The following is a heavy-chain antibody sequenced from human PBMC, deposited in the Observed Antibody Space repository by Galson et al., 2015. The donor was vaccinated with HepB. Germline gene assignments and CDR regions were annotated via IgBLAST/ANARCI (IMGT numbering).Heavy chain of an antibody. Sequence: QSGAEVKKPGESLRISCKGSGYSFTSYWISWVRQMPGKGLEWMGRIDPSDSYTNYSPSFQGHVTISADKSVSTAYLQWSSLKASDTAMYYCARHWGRGISAPYYYGMDVWDQGTTVTVSS. CDR1: GYSFTSYW. CDR3: ARHWGRGISAPYYYGMDV. CDR2: IDPSDSYT. V-gene: IGHV5-10-1*01. D-gene: IGHD4-23*01. J-gene: IGHJ6*02.